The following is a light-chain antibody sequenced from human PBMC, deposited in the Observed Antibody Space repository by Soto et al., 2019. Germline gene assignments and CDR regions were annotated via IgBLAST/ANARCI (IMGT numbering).Light chain of an antibody. CDR2: TAS. CDR1: QNIDNY. Sequence: DIQMTESPSSLSASVGDRVTITCQASQNIDNYLNWYQQKPGKAPKLLIYTASSLQSGVPSSFSGSGSGTDFTLTISSLQPEDFATYYCQQSYSAPPTFGQGTKVDI. J-gene: IGKJ1*01. V-gene: IGKV1-39*01. CDR3: QQSYSAPPT.